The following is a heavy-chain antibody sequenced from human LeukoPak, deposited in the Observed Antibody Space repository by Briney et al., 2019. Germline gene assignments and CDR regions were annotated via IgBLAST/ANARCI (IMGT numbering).Heavy chain of an antibody. CDR1: GFTFSDYY. CDR2: ISSSGSTI. CDR3: ATHMVRGVTCFDY. V-gene: IGHV3-11*04. D-gene: IGHD3-10*01. J-gene: IGHJ4*02. Sequence: PGGSLRLSCAASGFTFSDYYMSWIRQAPGKGLEWVSYISSSGSTIYYADSVKGRFTISRDNAKNSLYLQMNSLRAEDTAVYYCATHMVRGVTCFDYWGQGTLVTVSS.